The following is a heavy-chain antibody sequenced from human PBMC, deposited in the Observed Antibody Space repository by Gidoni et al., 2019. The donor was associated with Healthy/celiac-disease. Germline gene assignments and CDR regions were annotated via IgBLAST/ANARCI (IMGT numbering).Heavy chain of an antibody. J-gene: IGHJ4*02. V-gene: IGHV3-30*03. D-gene: IGHD3-3*01. Sequence: QVQLVESGGGVVQPGGSLRLSCAASGFTFSSYCMHLVRQAPGKGLEWVAVISYDGSNKYYADSVKGRFTISRDNSKNTLYLQMNSLRAEDTAVYYCASSIITIFGVVRDYWGQGTLVTVSS. CDR1: GFTFSSYC. CDR2: ISYDGSNK. CDR3: ASSIITIFGVVRDY.